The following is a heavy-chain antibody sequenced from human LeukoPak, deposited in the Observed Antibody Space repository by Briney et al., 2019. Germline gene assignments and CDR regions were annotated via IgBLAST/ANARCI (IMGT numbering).Heavy chain of an antibody. D-gene: IGHD3-10*01. CDR3: ARLWFGEANWFDP. Sequence: SETLSLTCTVSGGSVSSGSYYWSWSRQPPGKGLEWIGYIYYSGSTNYNPSLKSRVTISVDTSKNQFSLKLSSVTAADTAVYYCARLWFGEANWFDPWGQGTLVTVSS. CDR1: GGSVSSGSYY. CDR2: IYYSGST. J-gene: IGHJ5*02. V-gene: IGHV4-61*01.